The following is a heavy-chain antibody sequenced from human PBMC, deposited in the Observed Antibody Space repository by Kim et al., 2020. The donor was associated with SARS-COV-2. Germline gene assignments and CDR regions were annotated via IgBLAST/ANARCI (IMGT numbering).Heavy chain of an antibody. Sequence: SETLSLTCTVSGGSISSYYWSWIRQPPGKGLEWIGYIYYSGSTNYNPSLKSRVTISVDTSKNQFSLKLSSVTAADTAVYYCARGGYSLVDYWGQGTLVTVSS. CDR2: IYYSGST. J-gene: IGHJ4*02. V-gene: IGHV4-59*08. CDR1: GGSISSYY. CDR3: ARGGYSLVDY. D-gene: IGHD2-21*02.